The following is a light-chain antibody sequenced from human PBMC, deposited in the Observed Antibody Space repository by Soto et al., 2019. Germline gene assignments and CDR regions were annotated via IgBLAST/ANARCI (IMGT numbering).Light chain of an antibody. CDR2: GAS. CDR3: QQYGSSPTT. V-gene: IGKV3-20*01. J-gene: IGKJ1*01. CDR1: QSVTSNY. Sequence: EIVLTQSPGTLSLSPGERATLSCRASQSVTSNYLAWYQQTPGQAPRLLFFGASIRATGTPDRFRGSGSGTDFTLTISRLEPETSAVYHCQQYGSSPTTFGQGTKVDIK.